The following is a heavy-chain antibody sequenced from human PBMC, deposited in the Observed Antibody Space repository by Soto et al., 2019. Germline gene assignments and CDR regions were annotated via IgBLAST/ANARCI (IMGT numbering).Heavy chain of an antibody. CDR3: ARLSLYSFDY. V-gene: IGHV3-48*03. Sequence: GGSLRLSCAASGLTFSSYEMNWVRQAPGKGLEWVSYISSSGSTIYYADSVKGRFTISRDNAKNSLYLQMNSLRAEDTAVYYCARLSLYSFDYWGQGTLVTVSS. J-gene: IGHJ4*02. CDR1: GLTFSSYE. D-gene: IGHD3-16*01. CDR2: ISSSGSTI.